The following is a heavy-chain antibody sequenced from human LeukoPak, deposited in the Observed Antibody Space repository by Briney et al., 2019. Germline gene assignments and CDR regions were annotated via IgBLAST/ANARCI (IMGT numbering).Heavy chain of an antibody. CDR1: GYTFTGYY. D-gene: IGHD2-15*01. V-gene: IGHV1-2*04. CDR3: ARSRVAYYFDY. J-gene: IGHJ4*02. Sequence: GASVKVSCKASGYTFTGYYMHWVRQAPGQGLEWVGWINPNSGGTNYAQKFQGWVTMTRDTSISTAYMELSRLRSDDTAVYYCARSRVAYYFDYWGQGTLVTVSS. CDR2: INPNSGGT.